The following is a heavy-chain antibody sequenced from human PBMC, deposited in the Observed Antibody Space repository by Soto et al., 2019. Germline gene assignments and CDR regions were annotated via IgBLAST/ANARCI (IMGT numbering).Heavy chain of an antibody. Sequence: QLQLQESGSGLVKPSQTLSLTCAVSGGSISSGGYSWSWIRQPPGKGLEWIGYIYHSGSTYYNPSLQSRVTISLDGSKNQFSLKLSSVTAADTAVYYCAAGGGLPRYYWGQGTLVTVSS. CDR2: IYHSGST. J-gene: IGHJ4*02. V-gene: IGHV4-30-2*01. CDR3: AAGGGLPRYY. CDR1: GGSISSGGYS. D-gene: IGHD5-12*01.